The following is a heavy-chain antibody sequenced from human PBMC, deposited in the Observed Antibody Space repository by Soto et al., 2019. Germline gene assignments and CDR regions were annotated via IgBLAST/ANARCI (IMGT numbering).Heavy chain of an antibody. CDR1: GGSISSSSYY. CDR3: ARTGSSTSCYRACNWFDP. CDR2: IYYSGST. Sequence: QLQLQESGPGLVKPSETLSLTCTVSGGSISSSSYYWGWIRQPPGKGLEWIGSIYYSGSTYYNPSLKSRVTISVDTSKNQFSLKLSSVTAADTAVYYCARTGSSTSCYRACNWFDPWGQGTLVTVSS. D-gene: IGHD2-2*02. J-gene: IGHJ5*02. V-gene: IGHV4-39*01.